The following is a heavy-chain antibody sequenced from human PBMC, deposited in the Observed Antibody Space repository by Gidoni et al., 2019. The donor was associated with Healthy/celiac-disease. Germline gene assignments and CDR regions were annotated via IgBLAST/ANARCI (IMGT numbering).Heavy chain of an antibody. CDR1: GFTFSSYG. D-gene: IGHD4-17*01. Sequence: QVQLVESGGGVVQPGRSLRLSCAASGFTFSSYGMHWVRQAPGKGLEWVAFRWYEGSNKYYADSVKGRFTISRDNSKNTLYLQMNSLRAEDTAVYYCARADYGDPLDYWGQGTLVTVSS. CDR3: ARADYGDPLDY. J-gene: IGHJ4*02. CDR2: RWYEGSNK. V-gene: IGHV3-33*01.